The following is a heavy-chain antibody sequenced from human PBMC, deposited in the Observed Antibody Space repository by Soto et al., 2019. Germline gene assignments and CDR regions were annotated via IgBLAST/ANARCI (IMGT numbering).Heavy chain of an antibody. CDR3: ALIPFMVRGEQNYYYYYYMDV. V-gene: IGHV1-8*01. J-gene: IGHJ6*03. Sequence: ASVKVSCKASGYTFTSYDINWVRQATGQGLEWMGWMNPNSGNTGYAQKFQGRVTMTRNTSISTAYMELSSLRSEDTAVYYCALIPFMVRGEQNYYYYYYMDVWGKGTTVTVSS. CDR1: GYTFTSYD. D-gene: IGHD3-10*01. CDR2: MNPNSGNT.